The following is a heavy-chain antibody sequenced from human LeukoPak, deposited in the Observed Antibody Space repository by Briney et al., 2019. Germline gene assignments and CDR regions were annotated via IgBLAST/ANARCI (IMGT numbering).Heavy chain of an antibody. D-gene: IGHD2-21*02. CDR3: ASVVTATSDAFDI. CDR2: IYYSGST. Sequence: SETLSLTCSVSGGSISSYYWTWIRQPPGKGLEWIGYIYYSGSTKYNPSLKSRVTMSVDTSKNQFSLKLSSVTAADTAVYYCASVVTATSDAFDIWGQGTMVTVSS. V-gene: IGHV4-59*12. CDR1: GGSISSYY. J-gene: IGHJ3*02.